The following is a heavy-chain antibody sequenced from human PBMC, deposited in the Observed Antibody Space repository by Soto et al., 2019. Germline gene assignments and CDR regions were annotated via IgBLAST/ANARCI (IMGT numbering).Heavy chain of an antibody. J-gene: IGHJ5*02. Sequence: SETLSLTCAVYGGSFSGYYWSWIRQPPGKGLEWIGEINHSGSTNYNPSLKSRVTISVDTSKNQFSLKLSPVTAADTAVYYCARGDGVIAVAGTRRVRGWFDPWGQGTLVTVSS. D-gene: IGHD6-19*01. CDR2: INHSGST. CDR3: ARGDGVIAVAGTRRVRGWFDP. CDR1: GGSFSGYY. V-gene: IGHV4-34*01.